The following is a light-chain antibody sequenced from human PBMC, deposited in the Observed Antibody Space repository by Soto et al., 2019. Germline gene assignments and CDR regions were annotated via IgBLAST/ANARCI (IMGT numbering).Light chain of an antibody. Sequence: EIVLTQSPGTLSLSPGERATLSCRASQSVSSSYLAWYQQKPGQAPRLLIYGASSRATGIPDRFSGSGSGTDFTLTISRLEPEDVAVYYCQQYGISPLTFGQGTKVYIK. V-gene: IGKV3-20*01. CDR2: GAS. J-gene: IGKJ1*01. CDR3: QQYGISPLT. CDR1: QSVSSSY.